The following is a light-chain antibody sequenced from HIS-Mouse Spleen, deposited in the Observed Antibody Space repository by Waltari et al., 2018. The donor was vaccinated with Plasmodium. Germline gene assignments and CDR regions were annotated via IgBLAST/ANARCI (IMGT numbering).Light chain of an antibody. J-gene: IGKJ4*01. Sequence: DIVMPQSPLSLPVTPGGPPSISCRSSQSLLHSNGYNYLDWYLQKPGQSPQLLIYLGSNRASGVPDRFSGSGSGTDFTLKISRVEAEDVGVYYCMQALQTPLTFGGGTKVEIK. CDR3: MQALQTPLT. V-gene: IGKV2-28*01. CDR1: QSLLHSNGYNY. CDR2: LGS.